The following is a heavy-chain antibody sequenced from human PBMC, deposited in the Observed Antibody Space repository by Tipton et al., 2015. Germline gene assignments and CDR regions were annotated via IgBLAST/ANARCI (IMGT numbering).Heavy chain of an antibody. J-gene: IGHJ6*02. CDR3: VRRPLRYYYGMDV. CDR2: IYYSGST. CDR1: GGSLSRSPYY. Sequence: TLSLTCTVSGGSLSRSPYYWDWIRQPPGKGLEWIGSIYYSGSTYYNPSLKSRVTISVDTSKNQFSLKLRSVTAADTAVYYCVRRPLRYYYGMDVWGQGTTVTVSS. V-gene: IGHV4-39*01.